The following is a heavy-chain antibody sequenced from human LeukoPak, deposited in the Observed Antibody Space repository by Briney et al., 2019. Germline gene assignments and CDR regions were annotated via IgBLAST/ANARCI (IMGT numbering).Heavy chain of an antibody. J-gene: IGHJ4*02. D-gene: IGHD1-26*01. V-gene: IGHV1-18*01. CDR3: ARGGTFYPSIDY. Sequence: ASVKVSCKASGYTFTTSYINWVRQAPGQGLEWMGWVSAYNGKTSYGQRFQGRVTMTTDSSTSTAYMDLASLRSDDTAVYYCARGGTFYPSIDYWGQGTPVTVSS. CDR2: VSAYNGKT. CDR1: GYTFTTSY.